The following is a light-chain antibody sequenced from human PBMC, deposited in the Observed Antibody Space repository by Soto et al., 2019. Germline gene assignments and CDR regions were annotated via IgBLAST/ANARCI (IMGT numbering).Light chain of an antibody. CDR1: QSVSSN. J-gene: IGKJ1*01. V-gene: IGKV3-15*01. Sequence: ERVMTQSPATLSVSPGERATLSCRAGQSVSSNLAWYQQKPGQAPRLLIYGASTRATGIPARFSASGSGTDFTLTISSLQSEDFAVYYCQQYSNWPRTFGQGTRWIS. CDR2: GAS. CDR3: QQYSNWPRT.